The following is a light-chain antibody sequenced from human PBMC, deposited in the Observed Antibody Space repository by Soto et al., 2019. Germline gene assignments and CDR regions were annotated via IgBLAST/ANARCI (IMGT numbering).Light chain of an antibody. CDR1: QRITTY. CDR2: TAA. Sequence: IHMTQSPSSLSASVGDRVTITCRASQRITTYLNWYQQKPGKAPKLLISTAATLQGGVPSRFGGSASGTDITRTITSRQTEDFATYFRHPSYSTPYTFGQGTKLEIK. CDR3: HPSYSTPYT. V-gene: IGKV1-39*01. J-gene: IGKJ2*01.